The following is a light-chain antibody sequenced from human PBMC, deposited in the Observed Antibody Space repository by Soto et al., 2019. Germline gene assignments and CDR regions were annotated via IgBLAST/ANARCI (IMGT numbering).Light chain of an antibody. CDR2: DAS. J-gene: IGKJ2*01. V-gene: IGKV3-11*01. Sequence: EIVLTQSPATLSLSPGERATLSCRASQSVNSYLAWYQQKPGQAPRLLIYDASNRATGIPARFSGSGSGTDFTLTISCLEPEDFAVYYCQQRSNWPTFGQGTKLELK. CDR1: QSVNSY. CDR3: QQRSNWPT.